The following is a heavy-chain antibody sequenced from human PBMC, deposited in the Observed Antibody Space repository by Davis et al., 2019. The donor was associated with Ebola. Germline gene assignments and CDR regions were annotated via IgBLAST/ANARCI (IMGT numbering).Heavy chain of an antibody. CDR3: AREVGPNNFDY. J-gene: IGHJ4*02. D-gene: IGHD2-15*01. CDR1: GFTFSSYS. V-gene: IGHV3-21*01. CDR2: ISSSSSYI. Sequence: GESLKISCAASGFTFSSYSMNWVRQAPGKGLEWVSSISSSSSYIYYADSVKGRFTISRDNAKNSLYLQMNSLRAEDTAVYYCAREVGPNNFDYWGQGTLVTVSS.